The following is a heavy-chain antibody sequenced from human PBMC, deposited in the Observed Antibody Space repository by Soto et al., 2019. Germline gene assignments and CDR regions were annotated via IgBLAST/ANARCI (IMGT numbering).Heavy chain of an antibody. CDR2: ISGSGGST. CDR3: ARSADYDSSGYYYFDY. J-gene: IGHJ4*02. D-gene: IGHD3-22*01. V-gene: IGHV3-23*01. Sequence: GGSLRLSCAASGFTFSSYAMSWVRQAPGKGLEWVSAISGSGGSTYYADSVKGRFTISRDNAKNSLYLQMNSLRAEDTAVYYCARSADYDSSGYYYFDYWGQGTLVTVSS. CDR1: GFTFSSYA.